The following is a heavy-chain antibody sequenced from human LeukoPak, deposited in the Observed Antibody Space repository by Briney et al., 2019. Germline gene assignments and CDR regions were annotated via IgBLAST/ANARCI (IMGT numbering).Heavy chain of an antibody. V-gene: IGHV4-34*01. Sequence: SETLSLTCAVYGGSFSGYYWSWIRQPPGKGLEWIGEINHSGSTNYNPSLKSRVTISVDTSKNQFSLKLSSVTAADTAVYYCAREVRLAGLDAFDIWGQGTMVTVSS. CDR3: AREVRLAGLDAFDI. J-gene: IGHJ3*02. CDR1: GGSFSGYY. CDR2: INHSGST. D-gene: IGHD1-14*01.